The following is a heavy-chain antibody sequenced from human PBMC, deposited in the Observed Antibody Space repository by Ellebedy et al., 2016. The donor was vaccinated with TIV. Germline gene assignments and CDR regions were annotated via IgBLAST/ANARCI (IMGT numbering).Heavy chain of an antibody. J-gene: IGHJ5*02. CDR1: GFSFTNAW. D-gene: IGHD4-23*01. CDR2: IRSKSDGGTI. Sequence: GGSLRLSXAASGFSFTNAWMTLVRQAPGKGLEWVGRIRSKSDGGTIDYGAPVKGRFTISRDDSINTLYLQMDSLESEDTAVYSCTTDLAAGGTSTWFVPWGQGTLVTVSS. V-gene: IGHV3-15*01. CDR3: TTDLAAGGTSTWFVP.